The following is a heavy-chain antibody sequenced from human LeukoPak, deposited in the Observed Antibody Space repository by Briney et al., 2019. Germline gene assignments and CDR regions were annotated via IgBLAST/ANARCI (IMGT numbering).Heavy chain of an antibody. CDR1: GFTFNNHA. J-gene: IGHJ1*01. V-gene: IGHV3-23*01. CDR2: ISGRADST. D-gene: IGHD3-16*01. Sequence: GGSLRLSCEASGFTFNNHAMTWVRQGPGKGLEWASTISGRADSTFYADSVKGRFTISRDNSKNTLYLQMSSLRPEDTAVYYCVKDPTFYEAYWGQGTLVTVSS. CDR3: VKDPTFYEAY.